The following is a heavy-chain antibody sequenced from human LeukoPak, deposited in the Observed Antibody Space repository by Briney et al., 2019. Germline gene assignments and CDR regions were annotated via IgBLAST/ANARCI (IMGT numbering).Heavy chain of an antibody. CDR2: IYHGGTT. V-gene: IGHV4-34*01. J-gene: IGHJ4*02. CDR3: ATYPYGGDYGSYYFDY. CDR1: GGSFSGYY. D-gene: IGHD4-23*01. Sequence: PSETLSLTCAVYGGSFSGYYWSWIRQPPGKGLEWIGEIYHGGTTNYTPSLKSRVTMSVDRSKNQFSLKLSSVTAADTAVYYCATYPYGGDYGSYYFDYWGQGTLVTVSS.